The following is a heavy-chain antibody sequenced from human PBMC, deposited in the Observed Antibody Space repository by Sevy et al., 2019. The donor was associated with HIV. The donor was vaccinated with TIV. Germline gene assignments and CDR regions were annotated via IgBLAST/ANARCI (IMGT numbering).Heavy chain of an antibody. J-gene: IGHJ4*02. CDR2: ISSSGDST. CDR3: AREVVRGVIRDYFDF. V-gene: IGHV3-11*01. Sequence: GGSLRLSCAASGFSFSDYYMNWIRQAPGKGLECISYISSSGDSTYYADSVKGRFTISMDNAKNSVYLQMNNLRADDTAVYFCAREVVRGVIRDYFDFWSQGTLVTVSS. D-gene: IGHD3-10*01. CDR1: GFSFSDYY.